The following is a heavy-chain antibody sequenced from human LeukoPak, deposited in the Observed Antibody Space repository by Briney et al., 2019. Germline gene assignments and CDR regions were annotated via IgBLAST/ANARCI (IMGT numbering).Heavy chain of an antibody. D-gene: IGHD3-22*01. V-gene: IGHV1-69*13. J-gene: IGHJ4*02. Sequence: SVKVSCKASGGTFSSYAISWVRQAPGQGLEWMGGIIPIFGTANYAQKFQGRVTITADESTSTAYMELSSLRSEDTAVYYCARDQALYDSSGYYPPFDYWGQGTLVTVSS. CDR2: IIPIFGTA. CDR3: ARDQALYDSSGYYPPFDY. CDR1: GGTFSSYA.